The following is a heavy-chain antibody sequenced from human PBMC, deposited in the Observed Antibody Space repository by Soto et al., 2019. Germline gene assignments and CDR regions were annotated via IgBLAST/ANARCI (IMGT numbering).Heavy chain of an antibody. J-gene: IGHJ4*01. CDR2: IHYSGATP. CDR3: AIGGQDVAPIGILDY. V-gene: IGHV1-46*01. Sequence: CASVKVSCKASGYTFTNYYIHWVRQAPGQGLEWMGVIHYSGATPTYAQKFQGRVTMARDTSTSTVYVELSSLTSEDTAVYYCAIGGQDVAPIGILDYWAQGTLVPVSA. CDR1: GYTFTNYY. D-gene: IGHD3-16*01.